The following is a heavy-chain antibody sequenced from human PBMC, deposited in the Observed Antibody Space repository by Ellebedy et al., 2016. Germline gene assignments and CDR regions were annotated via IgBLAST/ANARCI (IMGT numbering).Heavy chain of an antibody. Sequence: GGSLRLSCAASGFTFSDYYMTWIRQAPGKGLEWLTYISRSGDIVYYTDSVKGRFTISRDNARKLLYLQMNSLRAEDTAVYYCATVRGTSWYDFDYWGQGTLVTVSS. CDR1: GFTFSDYY. CDR2: ISRSGDIV. D-gene: IGHD6-13*01. CDR3: ATVRGTSWYDFDY. J-gene: IGHJ4*02. V-gene: IGHV3-11*01.